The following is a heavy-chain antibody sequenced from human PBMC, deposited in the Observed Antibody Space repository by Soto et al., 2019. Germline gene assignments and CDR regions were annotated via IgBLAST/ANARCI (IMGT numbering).Heavy chain of an antibody. Sequence: SVKVSFKASGGTFSSYAISWVRQAPGQGLEWMGGIIPIFGTANYAQKFQGRVTITADESTSTAYMELSSLRSEDTAVYYCGKYSSGWYYYYGMDVWGQGTTVTVS. J-gene: IGHJ6*02. V-gene: IGHV1-69*13. CDR1: GGTFSSYA. CDR3: GKYSSGWYYYYGMDV. D-gene: IGHD6-19*01. CDR2: IIPIFGTA.